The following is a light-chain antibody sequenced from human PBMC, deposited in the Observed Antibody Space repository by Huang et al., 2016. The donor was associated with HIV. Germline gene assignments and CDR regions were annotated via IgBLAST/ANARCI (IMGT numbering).Light chain of an antibody. Sequence: IVMTQSPATLSVSPGERATLSGRASQSVSNSLAWYQQKPGQAPRLLIYAASTRATGIPARFSGTGSGTEFTLTISSLQSEDFAVYYCQQYNNWPPDTFGQGTKLEIK. V-gene: IGKV3-15*01. CDR2: AAS. CDR3: QQYNNWPPDT. J-gene: IGKJ2*01. CDR1: QSVSNS.